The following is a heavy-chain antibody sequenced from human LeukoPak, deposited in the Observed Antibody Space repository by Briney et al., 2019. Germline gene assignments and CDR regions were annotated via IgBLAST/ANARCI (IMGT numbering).Heavy chain of an antibody. Sequence: SETLSLTCTVSGGSISSYYWSWIRQPAGKGLEWIGRIYTSGSTSYNPSLKSRVTMSVDTSKNQFSLKLSSVTAADTAVYYCARTGGGSSSVYYYGMDVWSQGTTVTVSS. CDR2: IYTSGST. J-gene: IGHJ6*02. D-gene: IGHD6-6*01. V-gene: IGHV4-4*07. CDR3: ARTGGGSSSVYYYGMDV. CDR1: GGSISSYY.